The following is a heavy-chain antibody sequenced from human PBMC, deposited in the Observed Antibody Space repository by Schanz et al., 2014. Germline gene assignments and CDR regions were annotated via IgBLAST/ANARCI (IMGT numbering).Heavy chain of an antibody. J-gene: IGHJ1*01. V-gene: IGHV5-10-1*03. D-gene: IGHD2-8*01. CDR3: ARLCYTDCE. CDR1: GYSFTNYW. CDR2: IDPSDSST. Sequence: EVQLVQSGSEVKKPGESLTISCKGSGYSFTNYWINWVRQMPGKGLEWMGRIDPSDSSTYYSPSFQGHVTISADKSIFTAYLQWSSLKASDTAMYYCARLCYTDCEWGQGTLVTVSS.